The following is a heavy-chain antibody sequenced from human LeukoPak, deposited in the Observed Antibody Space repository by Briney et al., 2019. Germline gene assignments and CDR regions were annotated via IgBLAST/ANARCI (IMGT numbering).Heavy chain of an antibody. V-gene: IGHV1-69*05. D-gene: IGHD3-10*01. CDR3: ARGITMVRGVIQDY. Sequence: SVKVSCKASGGTFSSYAISWVRQAPGQGLEWTGGIIPIFGTANYAQKFQGRVTITTDESTSTAYMELSSLRSEDTAVYYCARGITMVRGVIQDYWGQGTLVTVSS. CDR2: IIPIFGTA. CDR1: GGTFSSYA. J-gene: IGHJ4*02.